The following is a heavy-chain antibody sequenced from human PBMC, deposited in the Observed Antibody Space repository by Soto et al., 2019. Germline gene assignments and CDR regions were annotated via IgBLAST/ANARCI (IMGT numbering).Heavy chain of an antibody. J-gene: IGHJ5*02. D-gene: IGHD4-17*01. CDR1: GGTFSSYA. CDR3: ARDNSQIYGTPADSSLFYP. Sequence: SVKVSCKASGGTFSSYAISWVRQAPGQGLEWMGGIIPIFGTANYAQKFQGRVTITADESTSTAYMDLSSLRYEDTAVYYCARDNSQIYGTPADSSLFYPCARGTPVPGSS. CDR2: IIPIFGTA. V-gene: IGHV1-69*13.